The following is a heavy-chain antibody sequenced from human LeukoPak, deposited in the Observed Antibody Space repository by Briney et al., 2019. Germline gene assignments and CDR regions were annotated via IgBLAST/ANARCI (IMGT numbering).Heavy chain of an antibody. Sequence: GGSLRLSCAASGFTFSTYWMHWVRQAPGRGLVWVSRINIDGTSTRYADSVKGRFTISRDNAKSTLYLQMNSLRAEDTAVYYCAKDLVYYGSGSSYYHYYYMDVWGKGTTVTVSS. CDR2: INIDGTST. J-gene: IGHJ6*03. V-gene: IGHV3-74*01. CDR3: AKDLVYYGSGSSYYHYYYMDV. D-gene: IGHD3-10*01. CDR1: GFTFSTYW.